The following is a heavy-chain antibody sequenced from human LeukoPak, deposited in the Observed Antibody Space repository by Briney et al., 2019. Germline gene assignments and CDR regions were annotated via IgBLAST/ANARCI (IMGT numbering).Heavy chain of an antibody. Sequence: PSETLSLTCTVSGGSISSSSYYWGWIRQPPGKGLEWIGSIYYSGSTYYNPSLKSRVTISVDTSKNQFSLKLSSVTAADTAVYYCARHPYYGDYVGFAHPWGQGTLVTVSS. CDR2: IYYSGST. CDR1: GGSISSSSYY. D-gene: IGHD4-17*01. V-gene: IGHV4-39*01. CDR3: ARHPYYGDYVGFAHP. J-gene: IGHJ5*02.